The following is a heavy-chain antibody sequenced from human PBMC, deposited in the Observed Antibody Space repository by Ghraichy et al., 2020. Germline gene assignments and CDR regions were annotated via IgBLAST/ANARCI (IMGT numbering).Heavy chain of an antibody. Sequence: SQTLSLTCTVSGGSISSGGYYWSWIRQHPGKGLEWIGYIYYSGSTYYNPSLKSRVTISVDTSKNQFSLKLSSVTAADTAVYYCARGNLAAILLPFDPWGQRTLVTVSS. V-gene: IGHV4-31*03. D-gene: IGHD2-2*01. J-gene: IGHJ5*02. CDR2: IYYSGST. CDR3: ARGNLAAILLPFDP. CDR1: GGSISSGGYY.